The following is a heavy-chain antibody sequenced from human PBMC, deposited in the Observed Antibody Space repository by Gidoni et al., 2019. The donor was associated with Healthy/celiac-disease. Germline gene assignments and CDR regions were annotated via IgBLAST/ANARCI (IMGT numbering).Heavy chain of an antibody. CDR1: GFTFSSYS. CDR2: ISISSSYI. D-gene: IGHD2-15*01. V-gene: IGHV3-21*01. CDR3: ARGEGGDIVVVVAARGHAFDI. Sequence: EVQLVESGGGLVKPGGSLRLSCAASGFTFSSYSMNWVRQAPGKGLEGVSSISISSSYIYYADSVKGRFTISRDNAKNSLYLQMNSLRAEDTAVYYCARGEGGDIVVVVAARGHAFDIWGQGTMVTVSS. J-gene: IGHJ3*02.